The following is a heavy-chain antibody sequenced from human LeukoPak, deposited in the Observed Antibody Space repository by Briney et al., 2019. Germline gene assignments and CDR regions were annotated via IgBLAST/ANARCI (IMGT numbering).Heavy chain of an antibody. D-gene: IGHD3-3*01. CDR3: ARSTAWSGYYYFDY. CDR1: GYTFTSYG. J-gene: IGHJ4*02. V-gene: IGHV1-18*01. Sequence: ASVKVSCKASGYTFTSYGISWVRQAPGQGLEWMGWISAYNGNTNYAQELQGRVTMTTDTSTSTAYMELRSLRSDDTAVYYCARSTAWSGYYYFDYWGQGTLVTVSS. CDR2: ISAYNGNT.